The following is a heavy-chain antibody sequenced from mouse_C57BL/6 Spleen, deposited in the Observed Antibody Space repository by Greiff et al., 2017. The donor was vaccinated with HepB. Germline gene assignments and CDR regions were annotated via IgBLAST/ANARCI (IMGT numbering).Heavy chain of an antibody. CDR1: GFTFSSYA. CDR2: ISSGGDYI. V-gene: IGHV5-9-1*02. J-gene: IGHJ3*01. CDR3: TRDGSSPFAY. D-gene: IGHD1-1*01. Sequence: EVKLVESGEGLVKPGGSLKLSCAASGFTFSSYAMSWVRQTPEKRLEWVAYISSGGDYIYYADTVKGRFTISRDNARNTLYLQMSSLKSEDTAMYYCTRDGSSPFAYWGQGTLVTVSA.